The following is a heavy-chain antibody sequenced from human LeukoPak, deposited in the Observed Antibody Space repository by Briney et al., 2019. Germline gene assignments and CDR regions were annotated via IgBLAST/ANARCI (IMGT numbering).Heavy chain of an antibody. CDR3: ARSRSTGYPYYFEY. Sequence: ASVKVSCKASGDTFTSYDINWVRQATGQGLEWMGWMNPNSGSTGYAQKFQGRVTITRNTSISTAYMELSGLRSEDTAVYYCARSRSTGYPYYFEYWGQGTLVTVSS. J-gene: IGHJ4*02. CDR1: GDTFTSYD. D-gene: IGHD5-12*01. V-gene: IGHV1-8*03. CDR2: MNPNSGST.